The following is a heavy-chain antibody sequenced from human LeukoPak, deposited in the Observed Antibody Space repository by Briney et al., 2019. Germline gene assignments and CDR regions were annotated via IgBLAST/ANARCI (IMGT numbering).Heavy chain of an antibody. CDR3: ARDNSVGDTAWWFDP. J-gene: IGHJ5*02. Sequence: ASVKVSCKASGYTFTSYYMHWVRQAPGQGLECMGLINPSGSSTSYAQKFQGRLSLTRDMSTSTDYMELSSLRSEDMAVYYCARDNSVGDTAWWFDPWGQGTLVTVSS. CDR1: GYTFTSYY. D-gene: IGHD1-26*01. V-gene: IGHV1-46*01. CDR2: INPSGSST.